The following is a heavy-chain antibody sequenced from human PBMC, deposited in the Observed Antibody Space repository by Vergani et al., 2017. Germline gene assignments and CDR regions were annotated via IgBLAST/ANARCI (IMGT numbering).Heavy chain of an antibody. CDR2: IIPIFGTA. V-gene: IGHV1-69*18. D-gene: IGHD3-22*01. CDR1: GGTFSSYA. CDR3: ASTPYYYDSSGYYPKTRDYYYGMDV. J-gene: IGHJ6*02. Sequence: QVQLVQSGAEVKKPGSSVKVSCKASGGTFSSYAISWVRQAPGQGLEWMGRIIPIFGTANYAQKFQGRVTITADESTSTAYMELSSLRSEDTAVYYCASTPYYYDSSGYYPKTRDYYYGMDVWGQGTTVTVSS.